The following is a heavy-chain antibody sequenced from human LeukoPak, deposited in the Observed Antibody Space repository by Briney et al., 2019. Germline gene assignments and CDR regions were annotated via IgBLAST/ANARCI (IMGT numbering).Heavy chain of an antibody. CDR2: ISAYNGRT. D-gene: IGHD3-22*01. Sequence: ASVKVSCKASGHTFTSYGFSWVRQAPEQGLEWMGWISAYNGRTNYAQKLRGSVTMTTDTSTSTAYLELRSLRSDDTAVYYCARDSDYYDSCGYLDYWGQGTLVTVSS. V-gene: IGHV1-18*01. CDR1: GHTFTSYG. J-gene: IGHJ4*02. CDR3: ARDSDYYDSCGYLDY.